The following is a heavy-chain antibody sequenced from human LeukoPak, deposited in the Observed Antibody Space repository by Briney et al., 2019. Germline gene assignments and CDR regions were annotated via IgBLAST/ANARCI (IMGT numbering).Heavy chain of an antibody. CDR2: ISGSGGST. CDR1: GFTFSSYW. CDR3: AKSPYGSGSYGDY. J-gene: IGHJ4*02. D-gene: IGHD3-10*01. V-gene: IGHV3-23*01. Sequence: HTGGSLRLSCAASGFTFSSYWMHWVRQAPGKGLEWVSAISGSGGSTYYADSAKGRFTISRDNSKNTLYLQMNSLRAEDTAVYYCAKSPYGSGSYGDYWGQGTLVTVSS.